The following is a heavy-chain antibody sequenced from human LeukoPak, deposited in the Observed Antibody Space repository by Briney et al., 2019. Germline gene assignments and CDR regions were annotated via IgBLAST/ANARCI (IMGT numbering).Heavy chain of an antibody. Sequence: GESLQISCKGSGYSFTNYWIGWVRQLPGKGLEWMGIIYPADSDTRYSPSFQGQVTISADKSISTAYLQWSSLKASDTAMYYCARPGMATTTSFDYWGQGTLVTVSS. D-gene: IGHD5-24*01. CDR3: ARPGMATTTSFDY. V-gene: IGHV5-51*01. J-gene: IGHJ4*02. CDR2: IYPADSDT. CDR1: GYSFTNYW.